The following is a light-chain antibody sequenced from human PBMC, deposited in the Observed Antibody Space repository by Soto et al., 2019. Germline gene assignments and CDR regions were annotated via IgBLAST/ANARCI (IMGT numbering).Light chain of an antibody. J-gene: IGKJ1*01. CDR2: AAF. V-gene: IGKV1-39*01. Sequence: DIQMTQSPSSLSASVGDRVTFTCRASESIVTYLYWYLQKPGKDPKLLISAAFNLQSGVPSRFRGSGSEQDFTLPSSSLQPEAVATYCGKQSYSNPPWTCGEGTMVEIK. CDR3: KQSYSNPPWT. CDR1: ESIVTY.